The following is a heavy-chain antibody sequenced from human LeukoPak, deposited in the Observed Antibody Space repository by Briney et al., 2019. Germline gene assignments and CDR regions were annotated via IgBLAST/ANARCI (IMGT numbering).Heavy chain of an antibody. J-gene: IGHJ4*02. CDR2: IYTSGST. CDR1: GGSISSGSYY. D-gene: IGHD2-2*01. CDR3: ARHWVPYQVDY. Sequence: SETLSLTCTVSGGSISSGSYYWSWIRQPAGKGLEWIGRIYTSGSTNYNPSLKSRVTISVDTSKNQFSLKLSSVTAADTAVYYCARHWVPYQVDYWGQGTLVTVSS. V-gene: IGHV4-61*02.